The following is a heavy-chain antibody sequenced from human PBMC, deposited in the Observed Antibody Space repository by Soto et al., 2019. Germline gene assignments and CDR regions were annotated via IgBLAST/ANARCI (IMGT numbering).Heavy chain of an antibody. D-gene: IGHD2-15*01. Sequence: GGSLRLSCAASGFTFSFYTMDWVRQAPGKGLEWVSSITRDSAYIYYADSMKGRFTISRDNAKNSLYLQMNSLRAEDTAVHYCAKARIEPYCSGGRCPPPDYWGQGTLVTVSS. CDR3: AKARIEPYCSGGRCPPPDY. V-gene: IGHV3-21*01. J-gene: IGHJ4*02. CDR1: GFTFSFYT. CDR2: ITRDSAYI.